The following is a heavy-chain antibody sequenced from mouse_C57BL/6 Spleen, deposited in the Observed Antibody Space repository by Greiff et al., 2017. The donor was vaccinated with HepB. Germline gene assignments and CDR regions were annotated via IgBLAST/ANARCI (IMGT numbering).Heavy chain of an antibody. D-gene: IGHD4-1*01. J-gene: IGHJ3*01. CDR1: GYTFTDYE. CDR3: TINWASFAY. Sequence: QVHVKQSGAELVRPGASVTLSCKASGYTFTDYEMHWVKQTPVHGLEWIGAIDPETGGTAYNQKFKGKAILTADKSSSTAYMELRSLTSEDSAVYYCTINWASFAYWGQGTLVTVSA. CDR2: IDPETGGT. V-gene: IGHV1-15*01.